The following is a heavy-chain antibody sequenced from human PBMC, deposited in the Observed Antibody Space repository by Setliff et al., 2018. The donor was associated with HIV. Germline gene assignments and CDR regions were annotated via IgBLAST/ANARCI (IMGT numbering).Heavy chain of an antibody. J-gene: IGHJ4*02. Sequence: GGSLRLSCTASGFTFSSYAMSWVRQAPGKGLDWVSAISGSAGSTYYADSVKGRFTISRDNSKSTLYLQMNSLRAEDTAVYYCAKAARDYYDSSGYYNGIDYWGRGTLVTVSS. CDR1: GFTFSSYA. CDR3: AKAARDYYDSSGYYNGIDY. D-gene: IGHD3-22*01. V-gene: IGHV3-23*01. CDR2: ISGSAGST.